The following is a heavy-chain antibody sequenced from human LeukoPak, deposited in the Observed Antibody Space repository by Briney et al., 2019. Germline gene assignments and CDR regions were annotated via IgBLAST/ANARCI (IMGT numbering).Heavy chain of an antibody. D-gene: IGHD2-2*01. CDR2: INQDGSQT. V-gene: IGHV3-7*03. CDR3: ANPAVPFDY. Sequence: GGSLRLSCAASGFTFSNYRISWVRQPPGKGLDWVAHINQDGSQTSYVDSVKGRFTISRDNAKSALYLQMNSLRAEDTAVYYCANPAVPFDYWGQGTLVTVSS. CDR1: GFTFSNYR. J-gene: IGHJ4*02.